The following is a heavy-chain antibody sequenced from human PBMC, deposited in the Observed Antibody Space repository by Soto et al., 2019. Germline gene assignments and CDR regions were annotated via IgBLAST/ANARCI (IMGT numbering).Heavy chain of an antibody. J-gene: IGHJ4*02. V-gene: IGHV3-15*07. CDR2: IKSKTDGGTT. D-gene: IGHD3-16*01. Sequence: GGSLRLSCAASGFTFSNALMNWVRQAPGKGLEWVGRIKSKTDGGTTDYAAPVKGRFTISRDDSKNTLYLQMNSLRAEDAAVYYCAKSAGSNAYYPNDYWGQGTLVTVSS. CDR1: GFTFSNAL. CDR3: AKSAGSNAYYPNDY.